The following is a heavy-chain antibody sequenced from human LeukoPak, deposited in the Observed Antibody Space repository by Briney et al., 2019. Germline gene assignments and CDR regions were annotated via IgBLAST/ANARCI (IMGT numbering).Heavy chain of an antibody. CDR3: TRPRGGANWFDP. V-gene: IGHV3-73*01. CDR1: GFTFSDSA. J-gene: IGHJ5*02. CDR2: IRSRGNNYAT. D-gene: IGHD1-26*01. Sequence: GGSLKLSCAVSGFTFSDSAMHWVRQASGRGLEWVGRIRSRGNNYATAYAPSVKGRFTISRDDSKNTAYLQMSSLKTEDTAVYYCTRPRGGANWFDPWGPGTLVTVSS.